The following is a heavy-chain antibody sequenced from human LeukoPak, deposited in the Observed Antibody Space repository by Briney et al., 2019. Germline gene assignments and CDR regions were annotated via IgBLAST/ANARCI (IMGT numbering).Heavy chain of an antibody. J-gene: IGHJ6*03. V-gene: IGHV3-53*01. D-gene: IGHD3-10*01. Sequence: GGSLRLSCAASGFTVSSNYMSWVRQAPGKGLEWVSVIYSGGSTYYADSVKGRFTISRDNSKNTLYLQMNSLRAEDTAVYYCASGSGSYRTPYYYMDVWGAGTTVTVS. CDR3: ASGSGSYRTPYYYMDV. CDR1: GFTVSSNY. CDR2: IYSGGST.